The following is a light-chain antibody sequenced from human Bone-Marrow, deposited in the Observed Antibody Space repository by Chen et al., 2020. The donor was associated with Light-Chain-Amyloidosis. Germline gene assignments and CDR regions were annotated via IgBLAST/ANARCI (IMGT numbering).Light chain of an antibody. J-gene: IGLJ1*01. V-gene: IGLV2-14*01. Sequence: QSALTQPASVSGSPGQSITISCTGTSSDVGGYNHVSWYQQHPDKAPQLMIYEVTNRPSCVPVRFSGSKSDNTASLTISGLQTEDEADYFCSSYTITNTLVFGSGTRVTVL. CDR2: EVT. CDR3: SSYTITNTLV. CDR1: SSDVGGYNH.